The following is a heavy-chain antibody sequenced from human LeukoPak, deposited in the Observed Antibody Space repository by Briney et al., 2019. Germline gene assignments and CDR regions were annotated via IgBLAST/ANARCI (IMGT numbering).Heavy chain of an antibody. Sequence: GGSLRLSCAASGFTFSSYSMNWVRQAPGKGLEWVSSISSSSSYIYYADSVKGRFTISRDNAKNSLYLQMNSLRAEDTAVCYCARDRGRYYDSRGFYWGYYFDSWGQGILVTVST. CDR1: GFTFSSYS. D-gene: IGHD3-22*01. CDR2: ISSSSSYI. CDR3: ARDRGRYYDSRGFYWGYYFDS. J-gene: IGHJ4*02. V-gene: IGHV3-21*01.